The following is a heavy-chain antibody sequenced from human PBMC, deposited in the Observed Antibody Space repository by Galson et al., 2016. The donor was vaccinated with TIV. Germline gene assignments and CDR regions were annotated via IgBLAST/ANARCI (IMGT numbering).Heavy chain of an antibody. CDR1: GATFNKYA. D-gene: IGHD3-10*01. J-gene: IGHJ4*02. V-gene: IGHV1-69*06. Sequence: SVKVSCKASGATFNKYAISWVRQAPGQGLEWMGGIIPIFGTANYAQKFQGRVTITADTSTSTIYMELSSLRSEDTAVYYCARGRGYYFGSGSSYFDYWGQG. CDR2: IIPIFGTA. CDR3: ARGRGYYFGSGSSYFDY.